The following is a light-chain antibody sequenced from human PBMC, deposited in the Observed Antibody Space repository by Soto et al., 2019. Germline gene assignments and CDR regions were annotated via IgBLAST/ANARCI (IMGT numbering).Light chain of an antibody. J-gene: IGKJ1*01. V-gene: IGKV3-20*01. CDR2: DAS. CDR3: QQYGSIPWT. CDR1: QAVSNKY. Sequence: EVVLTQSPDTLSLSPGERATLSCSASQAVSNKYLTWYQQKPGQAPRLLIYDASSRATGIPDRFSGSGSGTDFTLTISRLEPEDFAVYYCQQYGSIPWTFGQGTKVDIK.